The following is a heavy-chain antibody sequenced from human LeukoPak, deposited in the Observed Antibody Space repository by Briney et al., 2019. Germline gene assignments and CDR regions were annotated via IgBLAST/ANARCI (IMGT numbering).Heavy chain of an antibody. CDR2: ISGSGGST. D-gene: IGHD4-17*01. CDR3: ALTDDYGDPDYYYYYMDV. V-gene: IGHV3-23*01. J-gene: IGHJ6*03. Sequence: GGSLRLSCAASGFTFSSYAMSWVRQAPGKGLEWVSAISGSGGSTYYADSVKGRFTISRDNSKNTLYLQMNSLRAEDTAVYYCALTDDYGDPDYYYYYMDVWGKGTTVTVSS. CDR1: GFTFSSYA.